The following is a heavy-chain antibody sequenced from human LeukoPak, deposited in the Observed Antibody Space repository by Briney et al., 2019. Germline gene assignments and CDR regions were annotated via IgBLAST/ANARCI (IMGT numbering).Heavy chain of an antibody. V-gene: IGHV4-59*01. J-gene: IGHJ3*02. CDR3: ARGRRYTSVHDAFDI. D-gene: IGHD5-18*01. CDR1: GGSIGTYY. Sequence: SETPSLTCTVSGGSIGTYYWTWIRQPPGKGLEWIAYIDYSGSTKYNPSLKSRVTTSVDTAKKQFSLKLCSVTAADTAVYYCARGRRYTSVHDAFDIWGQGTMVTVSS. CDR2: IDYSGST.